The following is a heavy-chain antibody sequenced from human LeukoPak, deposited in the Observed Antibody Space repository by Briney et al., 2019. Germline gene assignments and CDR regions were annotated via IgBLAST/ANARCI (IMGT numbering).Heavy chain of an antibody. V-gene: IGHV4-59*12. D-gene: IGHD2-15*01. CDR2: IYYSGST. J-gene: IGHJ4*02. Sequence: SETLSLTCTVSGGSISSYYWSWIRQPPGKGLEWIGYIYYSGSTNYNPSLQSRVTISLDTSKNQFSLKLSSVTAADTAVYYCARASQVVVAARFDYWGQGTLVTVSS. CDR1: GGSISSYY. CDR3: ARASQVVVAARFDY.